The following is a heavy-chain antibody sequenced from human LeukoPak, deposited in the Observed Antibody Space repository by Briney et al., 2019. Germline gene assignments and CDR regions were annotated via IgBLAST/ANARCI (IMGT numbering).Heavy chain of an antibody. Sequence: SETLSLTCTVSGGSISSYYWSWIRQPAGKGLEWIGRIYTSGSTNYNPSLKSRVTMSVDTSKNQFSLKLGSVTAADTAVYYCARDPKDVLDVANWFDPWGQGTLVTVSS. V-gene: IGHV4-4*07. CDR1: GGSISSYY. CDR2: IYTSGST. CDR3: ARDPKDVLDVANWFDP. D-gene: IGHD3-3*01. J-gene: IGHJ5*02.